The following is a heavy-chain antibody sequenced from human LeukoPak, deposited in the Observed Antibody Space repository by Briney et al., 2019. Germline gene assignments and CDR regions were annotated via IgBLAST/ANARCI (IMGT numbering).Heavy chain of an antibody. Sequence: SETLSLTCAVYGGSFSGYYWSWIRQPPGKGLAWIGEINHSGSTNYNPSLKSRVTISVDTSKNQFSLKLSSVTAADTAVYYCARETDYWGQGTLVTVSS. CDR1: GGSFSGYY. CDR3: ARETDY. J-gene: IGHJ4*02. CDR2: INHSGST. V-gene: IGHV4-34*01.